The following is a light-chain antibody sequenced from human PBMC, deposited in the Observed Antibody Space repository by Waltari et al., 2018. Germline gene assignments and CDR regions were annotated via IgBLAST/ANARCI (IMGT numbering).Light chain of an antibody. CDR2: EVT. CDR3: CSYAGLGIYV. Sequence: QSGLTQPASVSGSPGQSITISCTGTRSDVGNYNLVSWYQQSPGKAPKLMVYEVTKRTSGVSDRFSGSKSGNTASLTIYGLQSEDEADYYCCSYAGLGIYVFGTGTKVTVL. V-gene: IGLV2-23*02. CDR1: RSDVGNYNL. J-gene: IGLJ1*01.